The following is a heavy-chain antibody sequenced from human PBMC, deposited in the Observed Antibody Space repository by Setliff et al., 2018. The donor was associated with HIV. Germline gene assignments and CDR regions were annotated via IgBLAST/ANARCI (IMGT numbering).Heavy chain of an antibody. J-gene: IGHJ6*03. V-gene: IGHV4-39*01. CDR1: GGSIRGTSFY. CDR3: ARHYQHSWVGVDYYFMDV. D-gene: IGHD1-26*01. Sequence: NPSETLSLTCSVSGGSIRGTSFYWGWIRQPPGKGLEWIANIYYSGSTYYNPSLKSRITISVDTSKNQFPLKLSSVTAADTAVYYCARHYQHSWVGVDYYFMDVWGKGTTVTVS. CDR2: IYYSGST.